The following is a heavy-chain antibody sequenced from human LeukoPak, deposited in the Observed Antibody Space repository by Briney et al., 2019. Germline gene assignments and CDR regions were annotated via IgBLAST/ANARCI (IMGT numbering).Heavy chain of an antibody. CDR2: IYDSGST. CDR3: ARDPGWLSESWFDP. D-gene: IGHD3-22*01. J-gene: IGHJ5*02. CDR1: GGSISSYY. Sequence: NASETLSLTCTVSGGSISSYYWSWIRQPPGKGLEWIGYIYDSGSTNYNPSLKSRVTISVDTSKNQFSLKLSSVTAADTAVYYCARDPGWLSESWFDPWGQGTLVTVSS. V-gene: IGHV4-59*12.